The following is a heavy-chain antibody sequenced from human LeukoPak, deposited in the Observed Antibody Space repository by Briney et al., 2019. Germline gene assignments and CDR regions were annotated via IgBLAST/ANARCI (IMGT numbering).Heavy chain of an antibody. D-gene: IGHD2-15*01. J-gene: IGHJ4*02. CDR1: GGSISSYY. CDR2: IYYSGST. CDR3: ARIYCSGGSCYYLDY. Sequence: PSETLSLTCTVPGGSISSYYWSWIRQPPGKGLEWIGYIYYSGSTYYNPSLKSRVTISVDTSKNQFSLKLSSVTAADTAVYYCARIYCSGGSCYYLDYWGQGTLVTVSS. V-gene: IGHV4-59*12.